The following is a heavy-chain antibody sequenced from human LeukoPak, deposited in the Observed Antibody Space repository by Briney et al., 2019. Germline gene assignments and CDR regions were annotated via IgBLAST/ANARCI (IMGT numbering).Heavy chain of an antibody. CDR2: IYTSGST. Sequence: SETLSLTCAVSGYSISSGYYWSWIRQPAGKGLEWIGRIYTSGSTNYNPSLKSRVTISVDTSKNQFSLKLSSVAAADTALYYCARGNPSLYSSGWYPFDYWGQGTLVTVSS. CDR3: ARGNPSLYSSGWYPFDY. CDR1: GYSISSGYY. V-gene: IGHV4-61*02. D-gene: IGHD6-19*01. J-gene: IGHJ4*02.